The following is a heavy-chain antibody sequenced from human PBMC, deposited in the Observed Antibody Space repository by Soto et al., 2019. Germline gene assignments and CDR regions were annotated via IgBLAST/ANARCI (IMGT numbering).Heavy chain of an antibody. CDR3: ANDQAHRTSPYYYYYMDV. CDR1: GFTFDDYA. Sequence: EVQLVESGGGLVQPGRSLRLSCAASGFTFDDYAMHWVRQAPGKGLEWVSGISWNSGSIGYADSVKGRFTISRDNAKNSLYLQMNSLRAEDTALYYCANDQAHRTSPYYYYYMDVWGKGTTVTVSS. D-gene: IGHD2-8*01. J-gene: IGHJ6*03. V-gene: IGHV3-9*01. CDR2: ISWNSGSI.